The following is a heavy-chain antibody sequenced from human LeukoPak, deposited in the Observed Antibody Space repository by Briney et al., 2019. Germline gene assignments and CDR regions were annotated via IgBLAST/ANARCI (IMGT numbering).Heavy chain of an antibody. V-gene: IGHV4-39*01. J-gene: IGHJ4*02. CDR2: IYYSGIT. Sequence: SETLSLXCTVSGGSISSSSYYWGWIRQPPGKGLEWIGSIYYSGITYYNPSLKSRVTISVDTSKNQFSLKLSSVTAADTAVYYCARLWYDFWSGYYPYYFDYWGQGTLVTVSS. CDR3: ARLWYDFWSGYYPYYFDY. CDR1: GGSISSSSYY. D-gene: IGHD3-3*01.